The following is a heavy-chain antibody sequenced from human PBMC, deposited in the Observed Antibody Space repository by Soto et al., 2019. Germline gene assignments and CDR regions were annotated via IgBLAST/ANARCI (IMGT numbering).Heavy chain of an antibody. CDR1: GGSISSGGYY. CDR2: IYYSGST. V-gene: IGHV4-31*03. D-gene: IGHD6-13*01. CDR3: ASGQQLGLYYYYGMDV. J-gene: IGHJ6*02. Sequence: TVSGGSISSGGYYWSWIRQHPGKGLEWIGYIYYSGSTYYNPSLKSRVTISVDTSKNQFSLKLSSVTAADTAVYYCASGQQLGLYYYYGMDVWGQGTPVTVS.